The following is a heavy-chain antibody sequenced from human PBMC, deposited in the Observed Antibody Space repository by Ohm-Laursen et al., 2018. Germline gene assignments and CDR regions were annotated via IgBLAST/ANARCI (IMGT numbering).Heavy chain of an antibody. D-gene: IGHD3-3*01. CDR2: IYYSGTT. Sequence: SETLSLTCTVFGGSIRGYYWSWIRQPPGKGLEWIGYIYYSGTTNYNPSLKSRVTISVDTSKNQFSLKLRSVTAADTAVYYCARRLPIFGVVSYLDYWGQGTLVTVSS. J-gene: IGHJ4*02. CDR1: GGSIRGYY. V-gene: IGHV4-59*08. CDR3: ARRLPIFGVVSYLDY.